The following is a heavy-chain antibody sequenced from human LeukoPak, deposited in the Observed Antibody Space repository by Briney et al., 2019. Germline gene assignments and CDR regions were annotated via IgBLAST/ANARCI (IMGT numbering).Heavy chain of an antibody. V-gene: IGHV3-23*01. Sequence: GGSLRLSSAASGFTFSSYVMSWVRQAPGKGLEWVSAISGSGGSTYYADSMKGRFTISRDNSKNTLYLQVSSLRAEDTAVYRCAKGGRITAVLPFDYWGQGTLVTVSS. J-gene: IGHJ4*02. CDR1: GFTFSSYV. CDR2: ISGSGGST. CDR3: AKGGRITAVLPFDY. D-gene: IGHD6-13*01.